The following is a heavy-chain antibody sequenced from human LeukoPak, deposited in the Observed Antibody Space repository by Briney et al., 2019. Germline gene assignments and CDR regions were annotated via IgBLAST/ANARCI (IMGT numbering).Heavy chain of an antibody. Sequence: GGSLRLSCAASGFTFSSYDMNWVRQAPGKGPEWVSYITSSGSYIYYADSVKGRFTISRDNAKNSLYLQMDSLRVEDTAVYYCARDPYSGNYGPYYYYYMDVWGKGTTVTISS. V-gene: IGHV3-21*06. CDR2: ITSSGSYI. CDR3: ARDPYSGNYGPYYYYYMDV. J-gene: IGHJ6*03. CDR1: GFTFSSYD. D-gene: IGHD1-26*01.